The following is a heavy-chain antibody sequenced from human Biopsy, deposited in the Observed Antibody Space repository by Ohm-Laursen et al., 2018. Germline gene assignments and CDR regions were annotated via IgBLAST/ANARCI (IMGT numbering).Heavy chain of an antibody. D-gene: IGHD2/OR15-2a*01. CDR1: GGSISSDY. CDR3: AKATNSTGWPYYYFYGMDV. Sequence: TLSLTCTVSGGSISSDYWSWIRQTPGKGLEWIGYIYYSGSTNYNPSLKSRVTISVDTSKNQFSLRLNSVTAADTAVYYCAKATNSTGWPYYYFYGMDVWGQGTTVTVSS. V-gene: IGHV4-59*01. J-gene: IGHJ6*02. CDR2: IYYSGST.